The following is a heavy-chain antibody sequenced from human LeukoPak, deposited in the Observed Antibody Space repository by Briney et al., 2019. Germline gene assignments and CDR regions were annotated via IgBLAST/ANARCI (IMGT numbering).Heavy chain of an antibody. J-gene: IGHJ3*02. D-gene: IGHD2-15*01. Sequence: ASVKVSCKASGYTFTSYDINWVRQATGQGLEWMGWMNPNSGNTGYAQKFQGRVTITRNTSISTAYMELSSLRAEDTAVYYCAREGGGGNWGAYAFDIWGQGTMVTVSS. CDR2: MNPNSGNT. CDR3: AREGGGGNWGAYAFDI. CDR1: GYTFTSYD. V-gene: IGHV1-8*03.